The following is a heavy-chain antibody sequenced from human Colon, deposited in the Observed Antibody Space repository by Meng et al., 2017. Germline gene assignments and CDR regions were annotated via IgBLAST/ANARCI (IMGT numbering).Heavy chain of an antibody. CDR2: ISYDGNNK. Sequence: GESLKISCAASGFTFSSYEMNWVRQAPGKGLEWVAVISYDGNNKFYADSMKGRFTISRDKSKNTMYLQMDSLRGEDTAVYYCARSVGPTWFYGMDVWGQGTTVTVSS. V-gene: IGHV3-30*04. D-gene: IGHD1-26*01. CDR1: GFTFSSYE. CDR3: ARSVGPTWFYGMDV. J-gene: IGHJ6*02.